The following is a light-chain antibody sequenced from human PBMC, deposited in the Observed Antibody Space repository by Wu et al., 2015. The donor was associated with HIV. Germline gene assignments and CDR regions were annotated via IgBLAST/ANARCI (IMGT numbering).Light chain of an antibody. V-gene: IGKV3-20*01. CDR2: GAS. CDR3: QQYGRSPST. Sequence: EIVLTQSPGTLYLSPGERATLSCRASQTVTSDYLAWYQHKPGQAPRLLIYGASSRATGISDRFSGSGSGTDFTLTVNRLEPEDFAVYFCQQYGRSPSTFGQRTKLEIK. J-gene: IGKJ2*01. CDR1: QTVTSDY.